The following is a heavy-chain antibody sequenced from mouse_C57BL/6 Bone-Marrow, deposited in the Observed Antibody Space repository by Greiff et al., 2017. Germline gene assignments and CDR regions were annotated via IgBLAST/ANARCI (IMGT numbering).Heavy chain of an antibody. Sequence: EVQLQQSVAELVRPGASVKLSCTASGFNIKNTSMHWVKQRPEQGLEWIGRIDPANGNTKYAPKFQGKATITADTSSNTAYLQLSSLTSEDTAIYYCARLGAYWGQGTLVTVSA. V-gene: IGHV14-3*01. CDR1: GFNIKNTS. J-gene: IGHJ3*01. D-gene: IGHD4-1*01. CDR3: ARLGAY. CDR2: IDPANGNT.